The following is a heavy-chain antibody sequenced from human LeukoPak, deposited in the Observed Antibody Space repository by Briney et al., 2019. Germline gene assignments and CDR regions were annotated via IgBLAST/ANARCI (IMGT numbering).Heavy chain of an antibody. V-gene: IGHV4-4*02. J-gene: IGHJ4*02. CDR3: ASCSHEGDPYYFDY. CDR2: IYHSGST. CDR1: GGSISSSNW. D-gene: IGHD3-16*01. Sequence: SETLSLTCAVSGGSISSSNWWSWVRQPPGKGLEWIGEIYHSGSTNYNPSLKSRVTISVDKSKNQFSLKLSSVTAADTAVYYCASCSHEGDPYYFDYWGQGTLVTVSS.